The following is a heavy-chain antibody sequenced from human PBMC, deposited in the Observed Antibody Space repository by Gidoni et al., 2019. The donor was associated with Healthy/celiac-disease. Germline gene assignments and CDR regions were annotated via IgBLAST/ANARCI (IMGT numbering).Heavy chain of an antibody. CDR2: IYSGGST. CDR1: GFTVSSNY. J-gene: IGHJ6*03. CDR3: ARVLSYSSSYMDV. D-gene: IGHD6-6*01. Sequence: EVQLVETGGGLIQPGGSLRLYCAASGFTVSSNYMSWVRQAPGKGLEWVAVIYSGGSTYYADSVKGRFTISRDNSKNTLYLQMNSLRAEDTAVYYCARVLSYSSSYMDVWGQGTTVTVSS. V-gene: IGHV3-53*02.